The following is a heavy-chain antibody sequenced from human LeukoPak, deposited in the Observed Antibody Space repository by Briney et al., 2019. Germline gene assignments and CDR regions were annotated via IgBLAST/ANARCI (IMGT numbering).Heavy chain of an antibody. J-gene: IGHJ4*02. D-gene: IGHD1-26*01. CDR2: ISSSSSTT. V-gene: IGHV3-48*01. CDR3: AKDGPGWELLY. Sequence: GGSLRLSCAASGFTFSSYSMNWVRQAPGKGLEWVSYISSSSSTTYYADSVKGRFTISRDNAKNSLYLQMNSLRAEDTAVYYCAKDGPGWELLYWGQGSRVTVSS. CDR1: GFTFSSYS.